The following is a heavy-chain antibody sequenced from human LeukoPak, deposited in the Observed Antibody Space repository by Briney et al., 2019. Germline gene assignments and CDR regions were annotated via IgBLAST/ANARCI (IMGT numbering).Heavy chain of an antibody. Sequence: KPSETLSPTCSVSGDSISSNYWIWIRQSPGKGLEWIGDIHYRGRTTYNPSLKSRVAMSLDTSKNQFSLRLSSVTAADTAVYYCARDREAVRPSHYHYYMDVWGKGTTVTVSS. D-gene: IGHD6-6*01. J-gene: IGHJ6*03. V-gene: IGHV4-59*01. CDR3: ARDREAVRPSHYHYYMDV. CDR2: IHYRGRT. CDR1: GDSISSNY.